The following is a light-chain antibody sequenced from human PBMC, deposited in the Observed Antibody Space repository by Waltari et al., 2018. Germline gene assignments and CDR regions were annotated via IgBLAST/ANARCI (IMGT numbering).Light chain of an antibody. CDR1: QSISKW. J-gene: IGKJ4*01. CDR3: QQYNSYSLLS. CDR2: KES. Sequence: DIQMTQSPSTLSASVGDRVIFSCRASQSISKWFAWYQQKPGQAPKLLIYKESTLESGIPSRFSGRGSGTEFTLTISSLQPEDFATYYCQQYNSYSLLSFGGGTKVEIK. V-gene: IGKV1-5*03.